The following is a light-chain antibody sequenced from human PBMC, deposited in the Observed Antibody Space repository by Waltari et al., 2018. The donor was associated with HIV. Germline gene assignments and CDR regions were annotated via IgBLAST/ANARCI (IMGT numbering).Light chain of an antibody. CDR2: RNN. Sequence: QSVLPQPPSASGTPGQRVTISCSGSSSNIGRNYVYWYQQLPGTTPKLLIYRNNQRPSGVPDRFSGSKSGTSASLAISGLRSEDEADYYCAAWDDSLSGWVFGGGTKLTVL. V-gene: IGLV1-47*01. CDR3: AAWDDSLSGWV. CDR1: SSNIGRNY. J-gene: IGLJ3*02.